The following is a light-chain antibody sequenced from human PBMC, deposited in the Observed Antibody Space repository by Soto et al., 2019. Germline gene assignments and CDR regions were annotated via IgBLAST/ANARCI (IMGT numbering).Light chain of an antibody. CDR2: LNSDGSH. CDR1: SGHSNYA. Sequence: HPVLTQSPSASASLGASVKLTCTLSSGHSNYAIAWHQQQPEKGPRYLMKLNSDGSHSKGDGIPDRFSGSSSGAERYLTISSLQSEDEADYYCQTWGTGFWVFGGGTKLTVL. V-gene: IGLV4-69*01. CDR3: QTWGTGFWV. J-gene: IGLJ3*02.